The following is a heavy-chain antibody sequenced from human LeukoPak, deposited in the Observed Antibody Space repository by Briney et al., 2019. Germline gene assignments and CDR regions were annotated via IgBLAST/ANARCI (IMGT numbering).Heavy chain of an antibody. Sequence: PSETLSLTCTVSGGSISSSSYYWGWIRQPPGKGLEWIGSIYYSGSTYYNPSLKSRVTISVDTSKNQFSLKLSSVTAADTAVYYCAREIPWELYYYYYMDVWGKGTTVTVSS. J-gene: IGHJ6*03. V-gene: IGHV4-39*07. CDR1: GGSISSSSYY. D-gene: IGHD1-26*01. CDR2: IYYSGST. CDR3: AREIPWELYYYYYMDV.